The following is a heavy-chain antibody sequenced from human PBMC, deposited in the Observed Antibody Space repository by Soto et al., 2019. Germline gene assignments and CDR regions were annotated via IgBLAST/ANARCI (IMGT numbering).Heavy chain of an antibody. CDR3: ARKGGSEYYYYGMDV. CDR1: GYTFTSYY. J-gene: IGHJ6*02. D-gene: IGHD2-15*01. Sequence: GASVKVSCKASGYTFTSYYMHWVRQAPGQGLEWMGIINPSGGSTSYAQKFQGRVTMTRDTSTSTVYMELSSLRSEDTAVYYCARKGGSEYYYYGMDVWGQGTTVTVSS. CDR2: INPSGGST. V-gene: IGHV1-46*01.